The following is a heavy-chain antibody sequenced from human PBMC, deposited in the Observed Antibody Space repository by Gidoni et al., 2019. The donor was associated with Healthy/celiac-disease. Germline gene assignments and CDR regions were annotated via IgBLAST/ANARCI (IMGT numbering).Heavy chain of an antibody. Sequence: EVQLVESGGGLVTPGGSLRRSCAASGFTFSNAWMSWVRQAPGKGLEWVGRIKSKTDGGTTDYAAPVKGRFTISRDDSKNTLYLQMNSLKTEDTAVYYCTTEDIVVVPAAFDLWGRGTLVTVSS. V-gene: IGHV3-15*01. D-gene: IGHD2-2*01. CDR3: TTEDIVVVPAAFDL. J-gene: IGHJ2*01. CDR2: IKSKTDGGTT. CDR1: GFTFSNAW.